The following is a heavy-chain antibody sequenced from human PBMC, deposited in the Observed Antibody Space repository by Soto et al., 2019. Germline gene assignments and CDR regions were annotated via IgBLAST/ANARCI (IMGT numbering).Heavy chain of an antibody. J-gene: IGHJ6*02. Sequence: GESLKISCKGSGYSFISYWIGWVRQMPGKGLEWMGIIYPGDSDTRYSPSFQGRVTISVDKSISTVYLQWSSLKASDTAMYYCVRRDDYSYYYGMDVWSQGTKVTVSS. CDR3: VRRDDYSYYYGMDV. CDR2: IYPGDSDT. CDR1: GYSFISYW. V-gene: IGHV5-51*01.